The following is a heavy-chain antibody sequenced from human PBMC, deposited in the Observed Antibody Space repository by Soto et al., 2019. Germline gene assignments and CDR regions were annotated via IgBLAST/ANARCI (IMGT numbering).Heavy chain of an antibody. CDR2: ISAYNGNT. D-gene: IGHD2-21*02. Sequence: ASVKVSCKASGYSFTSYGISWVRQAPGQGLEWMGWISAYNGNTNYAQKLQGRVTMTTDTSTSTAYMELRSLRSDDTALYYCARIGEVVTAKGAFDIWGQGTMVTVSS. CDR3: ARIGEVVTAKGAFDI. CDR1: GYSFTSYG. V-gene: IGHV1-18*01. J-gene: IGHJ3*02.